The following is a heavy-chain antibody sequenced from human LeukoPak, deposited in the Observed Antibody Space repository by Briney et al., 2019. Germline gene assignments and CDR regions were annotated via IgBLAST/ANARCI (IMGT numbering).Heavy chain of an antibody. CDR3: ARGARFLARLGYYYYYMDV. V-gene: IGHV1-8*03. CDR1: GYTFTGYY. J-gene: IGHJ6*03. Sequence: ASVKVSCKASGYTFTGYYMHWVRQAPGQRLEWMGWMNPNSGNTGYAQKFQGRVTITRNTSISTAYMGLSSLRSEDTAVYYCARGARFLARLGYYYYYMDVWGKGTTVTVSS. D-gene: IGHD3-3*01. CDR2: MNPNSGNT.